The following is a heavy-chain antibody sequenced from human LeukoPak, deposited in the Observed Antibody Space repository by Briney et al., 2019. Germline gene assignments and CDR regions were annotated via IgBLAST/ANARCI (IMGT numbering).Heavy chain of an antibody. CDR3: ARDPGAWYFDL. D-gene: IGHD4/OR15-4a*01. V-gene: IGHV3-53*01. CDR1: GFTFSSYS. CDR2: IYSGGST. Sequence: PGGSLRLSCAASGFTFSSYSMNWVRQAPGKGLEWVSVIYSGGSTYYADSVKGRFTISRDNSKNTLYLQMNSLRAEDTAVYYCARDPGAWYFDLWGRGTLVTVSS. J-gene: IGHJ2*01.